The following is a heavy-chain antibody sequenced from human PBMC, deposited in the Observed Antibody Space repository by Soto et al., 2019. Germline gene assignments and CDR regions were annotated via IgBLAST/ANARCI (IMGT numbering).Heavy chain of an antibody. J-gene: IGHJ4*02. CDR1: GGSVSSGSYY. CDR2: IYYSGST. D-gene: IGHD2-15*01. CDR3: ACYQGMGVVYFDY. V-gene: IGHV4-61*01. Sequence: LSLTCTVSGGSVSSGSYYWSWIRQPPGKGLEWIGYIYYSGSTNYNPSLKSRVTISVDTSKYQYSLKLSSVTAADSAVYYCACYQGMGVVYFDYWCQGALVTVSS.